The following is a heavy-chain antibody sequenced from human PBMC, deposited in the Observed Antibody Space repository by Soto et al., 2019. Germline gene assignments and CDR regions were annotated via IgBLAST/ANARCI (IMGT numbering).Heavy chain of an antibody. CDR2: IDPSDSYT. Sequence: GESLKISCKGSGYSFTIYWISWVRQMPGKGLEWMGRIDPSDSYTNYSPSFQGHVTISADKSISTAYLQWSSLKASDTAMYYCARLGYDXVWGSYRYHYYYYGMDVWGQGTTVTVSS. V-gene: IGHV5-10-1*01. J-gene: IGHJ6*02. CDR1: GYSFTIYW. D-gene: IGHD3-16*02. CDR3: ARLGYDXVWGSYRYHYYYYGMDV.